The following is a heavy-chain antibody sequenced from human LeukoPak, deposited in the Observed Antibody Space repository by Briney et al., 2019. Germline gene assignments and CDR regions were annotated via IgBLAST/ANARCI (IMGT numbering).Heavy chain of an antibody. Sequence: PSETLSLTCAVYGGSFSGYYWSWIRQPPGKGLEWIGEINHSGSTNYNPSLKSRVTISVDTSKNQFSLKLSSVTAADTAVYYCARAYWRYNWFDPWGQGTPVTVSS. CDR2: INHSGST. J-gene: IGHJ5*02. CDR3: ARAYWRYNWFDP. D-gene: IGHD2-8*02. CDR1: GGSFSGYY. V-gene: IGHV4-34*01.